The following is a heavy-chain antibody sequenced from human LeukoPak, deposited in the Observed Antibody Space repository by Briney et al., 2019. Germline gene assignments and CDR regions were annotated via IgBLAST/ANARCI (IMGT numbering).Heavy chain of an antibody. CDR3: ARERGYSGEVDAFDI. CDR2: IYYSGST. Sequence: KASETLSLTCTVSGGSISSYYWSWIRQPPGKGLEWIGYIYYSGSTNYNPSLKSRVTISVDTSKNQFSLKLSSVTAADTAVYYCARERGYSGEVDAFDIWGQGTMVTVSS. D-gene: IGHD5-12*01. CDR1: GGSISSYY. V-gene: IGHV4-59*01. J-gene: IGHJ3*02.